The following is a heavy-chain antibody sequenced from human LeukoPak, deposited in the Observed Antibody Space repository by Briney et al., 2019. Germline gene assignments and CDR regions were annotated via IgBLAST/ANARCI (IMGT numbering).Heavy chain of an antibody. J-gene: IGHJ4*02. CDR1: GGSISSGSYY. D-gene: IGHD5-24*01. CDR2: IYYSGSS. CDR3: ARYPFDGYNYYFDY. V-gene: IGHV4-61*01. Sequence: NPSETLSLTCTVSGGSISSGSYYWSWIRQPPGKGLEWIGYIYYSGSSNYNPSLKSRVTISVDTSKNQFSLKLSSVTAADTAVYYCARYPFDGYNYYFDYWGQGTLVTVSS.